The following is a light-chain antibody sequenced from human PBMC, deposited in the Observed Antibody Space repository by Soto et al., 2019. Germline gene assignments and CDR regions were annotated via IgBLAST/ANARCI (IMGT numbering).Light chain of an antibody. Sequence: QSVLTQPPSVSGAPGQRVTISCTGSSSNIGPDCDVHWYQQLPGTAPKLLIYANKNRPAGVPDRFSASKSGTSASLAINGLQAEDEADYYCQSYDASPSGYVFGGGTKVTVL. CDR3: QSYDASPSGYV. CDR1: SSNIGPDCD. J-gene: IGLJ1*01. V-gene: IGLV1-40*01. CDR2: ANK.